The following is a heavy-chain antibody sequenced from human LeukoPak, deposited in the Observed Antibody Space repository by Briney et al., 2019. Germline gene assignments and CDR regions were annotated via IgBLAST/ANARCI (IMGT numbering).Heavy chain of an antibody. V-gene: IGHV4-34*01. D-gene: IGHD6-19*01. CDR3: ARSLGPSSGWYPVYYYYGMDV. Sequence: SETLSLTCAVYGGSFSGYYWSWIRQPPGKGLEWIGEINHSGSTNYNPSLKSRVTISVDTSKNQFSLKLSSVTAADTAVYYCARSLGPSSGWYPVYYYYGMDVWGQGTTVTVSS. CDR2: INHSGST. CDR1: GGSFSGYY. J-gene: IGHJ6*02.